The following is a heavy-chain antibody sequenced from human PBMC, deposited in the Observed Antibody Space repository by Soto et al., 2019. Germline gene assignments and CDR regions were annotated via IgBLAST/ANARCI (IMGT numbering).Heavy chain of an antibody. CDR2: ISYDGSNK. J-gene: IGHJ5*02. V-gene: IGHV3-30-3*01. CDR1: GFTFSSYA. D-gene: IGHD2-2*01. Sequence: GGSLRLSCAASGFTFSSYAMHWVRQAPGKGLEWVAVISYDGSNKYYADSVKGRFTISRENSKNTLYLQMNSLRAEDTAVYYCARDPRYCSSTSCLQNWFDPWGQGTLVTVSS. CDR3: ARDPRYCSSTSCLQNWFDP.